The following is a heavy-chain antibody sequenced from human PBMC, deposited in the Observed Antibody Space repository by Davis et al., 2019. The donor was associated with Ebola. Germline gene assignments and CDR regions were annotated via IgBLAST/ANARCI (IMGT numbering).Heavy chain of an antibody. J-gene: IGHJ4*02. V-gene: IGHV4-39*01. CDR2: IYYSGST. Sequence: MPSETLSLTCTVSRGSISSSSYYWGWIRQPPGKGLEWIGSIYYSGSTNYNPSLKSRVTISVDTSKNQFSLKLSSVTAADTAVYYCADPTSGTGWGQGTLVTVSS. CDR1: RGSISSSSYY. CDR3: ADPTSGTG. D-gene: IGHD1-26*01.